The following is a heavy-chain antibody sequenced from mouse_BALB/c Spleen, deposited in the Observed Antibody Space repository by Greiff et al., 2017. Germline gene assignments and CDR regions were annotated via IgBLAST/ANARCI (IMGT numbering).Heavy chain of an antibody. CDR1: GYTFTSYW. D-gene: IGHD2-4*01. CDR3: TRGTMITGFAY. V-gene: IGHV1-69*02. CDR2: IYPSDSYT. Sequence: VQLQQPGAELVRPGASVKLSCKASGYTFTSYWINWVKQRPGQGLEWIGNIYPSDSYTNYNQKFKDKATLTVDKSSSTAYMQLSSPTSEDSAVYYCTRGTMITGFAYWGQGTLVTVSA. J-gene: IGHJ3*01.